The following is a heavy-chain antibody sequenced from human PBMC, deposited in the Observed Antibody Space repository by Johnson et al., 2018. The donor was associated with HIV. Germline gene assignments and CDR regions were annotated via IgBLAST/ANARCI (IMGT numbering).Heavy chain of an antibody. CDR2: IRYDGSNK. D-gene: IGHD5-24*01. J-gene: IGHJ3*01. Sequence: QVQLVESGGGVVQPGGSLRLSCVASGFTFSSYGMHWVRQAPGKGLEWVAFIRYDGSNKYYEDSVKGRFTISRANSKHKLYLQMSSLRPEDTAVHYCAKDGYRAALDVWGQGTMVTVST. V-gene: IGHV3-30*02. CDR1: GFTFSSYG. CDR3: AKDGYRAALDV.